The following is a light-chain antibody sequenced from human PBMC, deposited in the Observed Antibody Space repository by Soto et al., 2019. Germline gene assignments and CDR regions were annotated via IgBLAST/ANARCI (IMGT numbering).Light chain of an antibody. CDR1: QNIATY. J-gene: IGKJ4*01. Sequence: DIQMTQSPSSLSASVGDRVTITCRASQNIATYLNWYQQTPGKAPKLLIYAASSLQSGVPSRFSGSGSGTDFTLTISSLQPEDFATYYCQQLDRYPFTFGGGTKVEI. CDR2: AAS. CDR3: QQLDRYPFT. V-gene: IGKV1-39*01.